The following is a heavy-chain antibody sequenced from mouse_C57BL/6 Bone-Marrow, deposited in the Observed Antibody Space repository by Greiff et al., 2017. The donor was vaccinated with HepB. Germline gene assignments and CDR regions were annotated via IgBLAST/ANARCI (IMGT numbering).Heavy chain of an antibody. CDR1: GYTFTSYG. D-gene: IGHD3-2*02. Sequence: VKLQESGAELARPGASVKLSCKASGYTFTSYGISWVKQRTGQGLEWIGEIYPRSGNTYYNEKFKGKATLTADKSSSTAYMELRSLTSEDSAVYFGARQLRLLAWFAYWGQGALVTVSA. V-gene: IGHV1-81*01. CDR3: ARQLRLLAWFAY. CDR2: IYPRSGNT. J-gene: IGHJ3*01.